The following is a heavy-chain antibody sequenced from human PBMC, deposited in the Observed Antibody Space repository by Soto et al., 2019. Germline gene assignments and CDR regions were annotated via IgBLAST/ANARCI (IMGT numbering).Heavy chain of an antibody. J-gene: IGHJ4*02. V-gene: IGHV1-46*01. CDR1: GYTFTSYY. CDR3: AGSSTEYYYDSSGYSALDY. D-gene: IGHD3-22*01. Sequence: ASVKVSCKASGYTFTSYYMHWVRQAPGQGLEWMGIINPSGGSTSYAQKFQGRVTMTRDTSTSTVYMELSSLGSEDTAVYYCAGSSTEYYYDSSGYSALDYWGQGTLVTVSS. CDR2: INPSGGST.